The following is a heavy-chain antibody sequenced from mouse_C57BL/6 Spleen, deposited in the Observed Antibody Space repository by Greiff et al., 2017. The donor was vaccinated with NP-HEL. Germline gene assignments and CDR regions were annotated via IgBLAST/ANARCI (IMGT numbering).Heavy chain of an antibody. Sequence: QVQLQQPGAELVKPGASVKLSCKASGYTFTSYWMHWVKQRPGQGLEWIGMIHPNSGSTNYNEKFKSKATLTVDKSSSTAYMQVSSLTSEDSAVYYCARDQWYYGSSAYWGQGTTLTVSS. V-gene: IGHV1-64*01. CDR1: GYTFTSYW. D-gene: IGHD1-1*01. CDR3: ARDQWYYGSSAY. J-gene: IGHJ2*01. CDR2: IHPNSGST.